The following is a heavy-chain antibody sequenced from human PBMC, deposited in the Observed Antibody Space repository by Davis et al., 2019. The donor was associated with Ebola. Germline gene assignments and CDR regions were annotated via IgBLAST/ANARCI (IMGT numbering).Heavy chain of an antibody. J-gene: IGHJ6*02. CDR2: INWNSAST. CDR3: AKDMNAIVATLGGMNV. D-gene: IGHD5-12*01. V-gene: IGHV3-9*01. Sequence: GGSLRLSCAASGFTFDDYAMHWVRQAPGKGLEWVSGINWNSASTGYADSVKGRFTISRDNAKNSLYLQMNSLRAEDTAIYYCAKDMNAIVATLGGMNVWGQGTTVTVSS. CDR1: GFTFDDYA.